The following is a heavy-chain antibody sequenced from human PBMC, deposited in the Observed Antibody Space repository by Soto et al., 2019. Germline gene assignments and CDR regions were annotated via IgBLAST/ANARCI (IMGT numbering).Heavy chain of an antibody. J-gene: IGHJ6*02. Sequence: QVQLVQSGDEVKKPGASVKVSCKASGYIFVNYVIAWVRQAPGQGLEWMGWISPYTGNTHSATKVQGRLTMTTDTSTSIAYMDLGSLTSDDTAVYYCVMVDNYVTPTPQDVWGQGTTVTVSS. CDR3: VMVDNYVTPTPQDV. V-gene: IGHV1-18*01. CDR2: ISPYTGNT. D-gene: IGHD3-16*01. CDR1: GYIFVNYV.